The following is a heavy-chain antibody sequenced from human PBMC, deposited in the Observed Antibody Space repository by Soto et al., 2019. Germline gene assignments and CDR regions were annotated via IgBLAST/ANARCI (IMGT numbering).Heavy chain of an antibody. D-gene: IGHD2-2*01. Sequence: SVKVSCKASGFTFASSAVQWVRQARGQRLEWIGWIVVGSGNTNYAQKFQERVTITRDMSTSTAYMELSSLRSEDTAVYYCAAVVRGYCSSTSCYGAFDIWGQGTMVTVSS. V-gene: IGHV1-58*01. CDR1: GFTFASSA. CDR2: IVVGSGNT. CDR3: AAVVRGYCSSTSCYGAFDI. J-gene: IGHJ3*02.